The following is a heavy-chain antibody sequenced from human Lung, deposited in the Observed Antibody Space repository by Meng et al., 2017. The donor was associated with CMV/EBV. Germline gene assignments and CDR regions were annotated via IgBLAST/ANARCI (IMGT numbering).Heavy chain of an antibody. CDR2: INPYSGDT. D-gene: IGHD3-3*01. J-gene: IGHJ4*02. V-gene: IGHV1-2*02. CDR3: ARDPSASVWSGYTEY. CDR1: GYTFTDFY. Sequence: ASVKVSCKASGYTFTDFYIHWVRLAPGQGLEWMGRINPYSGDTHFAQNFQGRVTMTSDTSISTAYMELTSLKSDDTAIYYCARDPSASVWSGYTEYWGQGALVTVSS.